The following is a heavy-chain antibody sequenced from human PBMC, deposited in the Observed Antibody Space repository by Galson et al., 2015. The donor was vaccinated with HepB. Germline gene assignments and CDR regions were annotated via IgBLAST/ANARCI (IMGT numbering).Heavy chain of an antibody. CDR1: GFTSSDYY. J-gene: IGHJ4*02. Sequence: SLRLSCAASGFTSSDYYMSWIRQAPGKGLEWVSYISSSSSYTNNADSVKGRFTISRDNAKNSLYLQMNSLRAEDTAVYYCARTTGGNSFDYWGQGTLVTVSS. CDR2: ISSSSSYT. D-gene: IGHD4-23*01. CDR3: ARTTGGNSFDY. V-gene: IGHV3-11*06.